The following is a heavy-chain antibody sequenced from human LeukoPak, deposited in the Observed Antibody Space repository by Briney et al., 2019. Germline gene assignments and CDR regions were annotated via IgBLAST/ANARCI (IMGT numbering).Heavy chain of an antibody. CDR3: ARVRSSGSPLDY. D-gene: IGHD3-10*01. CDR1: GXTFSDYY. V-gene: IGHV3-11*05. J-gene: IGHJ4*02. Sequence: GGSLRLSCAASGXTFSDYYMSWIRQAPGKGLEWVSYISKSGTSTKYADSVKGRFSISRDNAKQSLYLQLNSLTAEDTAVYCCARVRSSGSPLDYWGQGTLVTVSS. CDR2: ISKSGTST.